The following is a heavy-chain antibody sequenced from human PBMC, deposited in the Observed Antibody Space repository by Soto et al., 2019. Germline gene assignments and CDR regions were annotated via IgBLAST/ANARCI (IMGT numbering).Heavy chain of an antibody. V-gene: IGHV3-23*01. CDR2: ISSSGVST. CDR1: GFTFSSYA. CDR3: AKYQPMTQPRPYFDY. Sequence: EVQLLESGGNVIQPGGSLRLSRAASGFTFSSYAMSWVRQAPGKGLGWVSAISSSGVSTFYADSVKGRFTISRDNSRNTLYLQMNSLRAEDTAIYYCAKYQPMTQPRPYFDYWGQGTLVTVSS. D-gene: IGHD3-22*01. J-gene: IGHJ4*02.